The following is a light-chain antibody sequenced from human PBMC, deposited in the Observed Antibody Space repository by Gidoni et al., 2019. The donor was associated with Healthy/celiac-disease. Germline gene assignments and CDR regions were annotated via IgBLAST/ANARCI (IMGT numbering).Light chain of an antibody. CDR3: QQYGRSPGT. CDR1: QSVSSSY. CDR2: GAS. V-gene: IGKV3-20*01. Sequence: EIVFTQSPGTLSLSPGERATLSCRASQSVSSSYLAWYQQKPGQAPRLLIYGASSRATGIPDRFSGSGSGTDFTLTSSRLEPEDFAVYYCQQYGRSPGTFGQGTKVEIK. J-gene: IGKJ1*01.